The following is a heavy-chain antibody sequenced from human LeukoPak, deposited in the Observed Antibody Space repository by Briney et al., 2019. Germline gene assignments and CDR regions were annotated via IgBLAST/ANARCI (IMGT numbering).Heavy chain of an antibody. CDR2: IYYSGNT. CDR3: ARARNYYDSSGFYYEGDAFDI. Sequence: PSETLSLTCTVSGDSLTTTSYYWGWIRQPPGRGLEWIGSIYYSGNTYYNPSLNSRVTISVDTSKNQFSLKLSSVTAADTAVYYCARARNYYDSSGFYYEGDAFDIWGQGTMVTVSS. V-gene: IGHV4-39*07. D-gene: IGHD3-22*01. J-gene: IGHJ3*02. CDR1: GDSLTTTSYY.